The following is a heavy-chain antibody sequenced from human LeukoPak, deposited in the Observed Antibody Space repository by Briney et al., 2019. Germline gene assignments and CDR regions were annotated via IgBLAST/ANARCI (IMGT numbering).Heavy chain of an antibody. CDR2: INPSGGST. D-gene: IGHD5-18*01. J-gene: IGHJ4*02. V-gene: IGHV1-46*01. Sequence: ASVKVSCKASGYTFTNYYMHWVRQAPGQGLEWMGIINPSGGSTMYAQKFQDRVTTTWDTSTSTVYMELSSLRSEDTAVYYCARGYRHGDYWGQGALVTVSS. CDR3: ARGYRHGDY. CDR1: GYTFTNYY.